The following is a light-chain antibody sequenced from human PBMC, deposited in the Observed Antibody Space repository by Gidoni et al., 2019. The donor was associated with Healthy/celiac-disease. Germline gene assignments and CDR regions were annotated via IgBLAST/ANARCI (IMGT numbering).Light chain of an antibody. CDR2: EFT. Sequence: QSALTQPPSASGSPGKSVTISCTGTSSDVGGYNYVSLSQQHPGKAPKLMIYEFTKRPSGVPDRFSGSKSGHTASLTVSGLQAEDEADYYCSSYAGSNILFGTGTKVTVL. V-gene: IGLV2-8*01. J-gene: IGLJ1*01. CDR1: SSDVGGYNY. CDR3: SSYAGSNIL.